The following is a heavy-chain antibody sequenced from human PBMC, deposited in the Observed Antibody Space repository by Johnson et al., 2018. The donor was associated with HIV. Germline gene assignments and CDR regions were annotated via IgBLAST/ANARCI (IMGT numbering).Heavy chain of an antibody. J-gene: IGHJ3*01. CDR1: GFTVSSNY. CDR3: ARDSLTASLDAFDL. CDR2: IYSGGST. D-gene: IGHD2-21*02. V-gene: IGHV3-66*02. Sequence: VKLVESGGGLVQPGGSLRLSCAASGFTVSSNYMSWVRQAPGKGLEWFSVIYSGGSTYYADSVKGRFTISRDNSKNTLYLQMNSLRAEDTAVYYCARDSLTASLDAFDLWGQGTVVTVSS.